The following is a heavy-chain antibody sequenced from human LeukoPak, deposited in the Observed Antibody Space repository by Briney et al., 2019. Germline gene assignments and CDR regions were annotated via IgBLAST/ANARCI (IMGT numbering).Heavy chain of an antibody. V-gene: IGHV4-34*01. CDR3: ARYVVYGSGKYYFDC. D-gene: IGHD3-10*01. CDR1: GESLSKYY. J-gene: IGHJ4*02. Sequence: SETLSLACAVYGESLSKYYWTWIRQSPGKGLEWIGEINHRGSTNHNPSLKSRVTLSVDTSKHQFSLKLTSVTAADAAVYYCARYVVYGSGKYYFDCWGQGTLVTVSS. CDR2: INHRGST.